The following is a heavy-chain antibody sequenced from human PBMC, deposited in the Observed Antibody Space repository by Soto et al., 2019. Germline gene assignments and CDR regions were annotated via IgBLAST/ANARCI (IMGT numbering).Heavy chain of an antibody. J-gene: IGHJ4*02. V-gene: IGHV6-1*01. D-gene: IGHD3-10*01. Sequence: QSQTLSLTCAISGDSVSSNSAAWNWIRQSPSRGLEWLGRTYYRSKWYNDYAVSVKSRITINPDTSKNQFSLQLNSVTPEDTAVYYCARGPTHYYGSGSYYDYWGQGTLVTVSS. CDR2: TYYRSKWYN. CDR3: ARGPTHYYGSGSYYDY. CDR1: GDSVSSNSAA.